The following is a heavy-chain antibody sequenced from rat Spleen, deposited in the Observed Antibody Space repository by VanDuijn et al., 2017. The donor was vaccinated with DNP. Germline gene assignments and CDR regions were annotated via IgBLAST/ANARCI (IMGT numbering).Heavy chain of an antibody. J-gene: IGHJ2*01. CDR1: GFTFSNYY. D-gene: IGHD1-9*01. Sequence: EVQLVESGGGLVQPGRSMKLSCAASGFTFSNYYMAWVRQAPTKGLEWVASISTGGVNTYYRGSVKGRFTISRDNAKNSLYLQMDSLRSEDTATYYCVRTADTTGITLEYWGQGVMVTVSS. CDR2: ISTGGVNT. V-gene: IGHV5-25*01. CDR3: VRTADTTGITLEY.